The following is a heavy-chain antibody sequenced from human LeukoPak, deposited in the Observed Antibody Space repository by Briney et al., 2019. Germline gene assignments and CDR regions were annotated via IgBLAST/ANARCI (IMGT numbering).Heavy chain of an antibody. V-gene: IGHV1-8*03. J-gene: IGHJ6*03. CDR3: ARVYYYYMDV. CDR1: GYTFTSYY. CDR2: MNPNSGNT. Sequence: ASVKVSCKASGYTFTSYYMHWVRQAPGQGLEWMGWMNPNSGNTGYAQKFQGRVTITRNTSISTAYMELSSLRSEDTAVYYCARVYYYYMDVWGKGTTVTVSS.